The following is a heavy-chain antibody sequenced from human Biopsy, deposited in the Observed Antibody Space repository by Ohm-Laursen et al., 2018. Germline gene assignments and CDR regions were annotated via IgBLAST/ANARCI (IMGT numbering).Heavy chain of an antibody. CDR1: GFIFNYG. CDR2: IWFDGSNG. D-gene: IGHD6-19*01. J-gene: IGHJ2*01. Sequence: SLRLSCAASGFIFNYGMHWVRQAPGKRLEWVAVIWFDGSNGNYADYVKGRLTISRDNSKNTLYLQMNSLRAEDTAVYYCARRAVAGTYNWYFDLWGRGTLVTVSS. CDR3: ARRAVAGTYNWYFDL. V-gene: IGHV3-33*01.